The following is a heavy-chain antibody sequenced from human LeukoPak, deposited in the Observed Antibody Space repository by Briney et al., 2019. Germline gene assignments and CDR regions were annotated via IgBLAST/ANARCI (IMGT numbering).Heavy chain of an antibody. CDR2: INPNSGDT. CDR3: ARVQYQLLFEGNWFDP. CDR1: GYTFTGYY. J-gene: IGHJ5*02. D-gene: IGHD2-2*01. V-gene: IGHV1-2*02. Sequence: ASVTVSCKASGYTFTGYYIHGVRQAPGQGLEWMGWINPNSGDTHYAQKFQGRVTMTRDTSSSTAYMDLNSLISDDTAVYYCARVQYQLLFEGNWFDPWGQGTLVTVSS.